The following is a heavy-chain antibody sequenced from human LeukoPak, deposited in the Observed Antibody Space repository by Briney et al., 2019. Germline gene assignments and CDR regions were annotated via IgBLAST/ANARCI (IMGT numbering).Heavy chain of an antibody. CDR2: IYYSRST. D-gene: IGHD2-21*02. CDR3: ARVCGGDCYPLGFDP. CDR1: GGSITSHY. Sequence: PSETLSLTCTVSGGSITSHYWSWIRQPPGKGLEYIGSIYYSRSTNYNPSLKSRVTISVDTSKNKFSLKLRSVTAADTAVYYCARVCGGDCYPLGFDPWGQGTLVTVSS. V-gene: IGHV4-59*11. J-gene: IGHJ5*02.